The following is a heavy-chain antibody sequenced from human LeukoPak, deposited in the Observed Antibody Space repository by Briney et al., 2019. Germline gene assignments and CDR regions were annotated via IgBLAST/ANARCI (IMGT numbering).Heavy chain of an antibody. J-gene: IGHJ5*02. Sequence: ASVKVSCKAYGYTFINYAMHWVRQAPGQRLEWMGWINAGNGNTKYSQKFQGRVTITRDTSANTAYMELSSLRSEDTAVYYCARDDTSGWYHNWFDPWGQGTLVTVSS. D-gene: IGHD6-13*01. CDR3: ARDDTSGWYHNWFDP. V-gene: IGHV1-3*01. CDR1: GYTFINYA. CDR2: INAGNGNT.